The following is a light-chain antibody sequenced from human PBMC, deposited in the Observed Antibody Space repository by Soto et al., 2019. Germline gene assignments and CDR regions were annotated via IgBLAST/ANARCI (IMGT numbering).Light chain of an antibody. Sequence: EIVLTQSPGALSLSPGERATLSCRASQTVSGSYLAWYHQKSGQAPSLLIYGASRRATGIPDRFNGSGSGTDFTLTISRLEPEDSAVYYCQLYGRSVGQGTKLEIK. J-gene: IGKJ2*03. V-gene: IGKV3-20*01. CDR1: QTVSGSY. CDR2: GAS. CDR3: QLYGRS.